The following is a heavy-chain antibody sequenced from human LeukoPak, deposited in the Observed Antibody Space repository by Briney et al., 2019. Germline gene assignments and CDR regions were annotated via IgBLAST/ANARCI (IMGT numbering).Heavy chain of an antibody. CDR2: INSDGSST. CDR1: GFTFSSYW. Sequence: PGGSLRLSCAASGFTFSSYWMHWVRQAPGKGLVWVSRINSDGSSTSYADSVKGRFTISRDNAKNTLYLQMNSLRAEDTAVYYCARGDPRVGAYYGMDVWGQGTTVTVSS. J-gene: IGHJ6*02. D-gene: IGHD3-10*01. V-gene: IGHV3-74*01. CDR3: ARGDPRVGAYYGMDV.